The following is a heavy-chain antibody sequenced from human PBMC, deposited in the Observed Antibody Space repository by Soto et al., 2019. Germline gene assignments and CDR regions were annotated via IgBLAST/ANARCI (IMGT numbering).Heavy chain of an antibody. CDR3: ARVNSGYDSNYYYYGMDV. V-gene: IGHV4-4*02. Sequence: QVQLQESGPGLVKPSGTLSLTCAVSGGSISSSNWWSWVRQPPGKGLEWIGEIYHSGSTNYNPSLKSRVTISVDKSKNQFSLKLSSVTAADTAVYYCARVNSGYDSNYYYYGMDVWGQGTTVTVSS. CDR1: GGSISSSNW. CDR2: IYHSGST. D-gene: IGHD5-12*01. J-gene: IGHJ6*02.